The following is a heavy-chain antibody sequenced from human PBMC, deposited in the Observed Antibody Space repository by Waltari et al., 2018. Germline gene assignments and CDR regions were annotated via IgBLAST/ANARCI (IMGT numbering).Heavy chain of an antibody. CDR3: ARERYPSSYGMDV. CDR1: GYTFTSYA. V-gene: IGHV1-3*01. Sequence: QVQLVQSGAEVKKPGASVTVSCKASGYTFTSYAMHWVRQAPGQRLEWMGWINAGNGNTKYSQKFQGRVTITRDTSASTAYMELSSLRSEDTAVYYCARERYPSSYGMDVWGQGTTVTVSS. J-gene: IGHJ6*02. D-gene: IGHD3-9*01. CDR2: INAGNGNT.